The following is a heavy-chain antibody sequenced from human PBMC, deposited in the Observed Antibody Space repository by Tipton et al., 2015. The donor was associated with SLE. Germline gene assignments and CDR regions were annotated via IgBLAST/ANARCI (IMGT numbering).Heavy chain of an antibody. V-gene: IGHV4-61*01. CDR1: GGSVSSGSYY. CDR3: AGDVADSDSTGIPGDF. J-gene: IGHJ4*02. Sequence: GLVKPSETLSLTCTVSGGSVSSGSYYWSWIRQPPGKGLEWIGYIYYSGSTNYNPSLKSRVTISIDTSKNQFSLKLRSVTAADTAVYYCAGDVADSDSTGIPGDFWGQGTLVTVSS. CDR2: IYYSGST. D-gene: IGHD2-8*02.